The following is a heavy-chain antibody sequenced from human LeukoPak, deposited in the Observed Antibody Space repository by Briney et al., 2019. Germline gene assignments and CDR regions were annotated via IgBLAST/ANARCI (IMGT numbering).Heavy chain of an antibody. D-gene: IGHD6-13*01. Sequence: GGSLRLSCAASGFTFDDYAMHWVRQAPGKGLEWVSGISWNSGSIGYADSVKGRFTISRDNAKNSLYLQMYSLRAEDTALYYCAKGTTGYSSSSYGMDVWGQGTTVTVSS. V-gene: IGHV3-9*01. CDR2: ISWNSGSI. CDR3: AKGTTGYSSSSYGMDV. J-gene: IGHJ6*02. CDR1: GFTFDDYA.